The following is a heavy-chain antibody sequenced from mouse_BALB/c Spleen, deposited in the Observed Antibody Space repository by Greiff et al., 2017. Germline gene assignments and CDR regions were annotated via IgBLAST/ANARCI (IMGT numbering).Heavy chain of an antibody. CDR2: IDPANGNT. CDR3: ARWDYGSSYGMDY. V-gene: IGHV14-3*02. D-gene: IGHD1-1*01. CDR1: GFNIKDTY. Sequence: EVQLQQSGAELVKPGASVKLSCTASGFNIKDTYMHWVKQRPEQGLEWIGRIDPANGNTKYDPKFQGKATITADTSSNTAYLQLSSLTSEDTAVYYCARWDYGSSYGMDYWGQGTSVTVSS. J-gene: IGHJ4*01.